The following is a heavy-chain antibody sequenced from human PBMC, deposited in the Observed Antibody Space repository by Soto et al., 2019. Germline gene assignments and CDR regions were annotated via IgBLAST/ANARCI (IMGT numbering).Heavy chain of an antibody. V-gene: IGHV4-30-4*01. Sequence: QVQLQESGPGLVKPSQTLSLTCTLSGGSFSSGDYFWSWIRQPPGKGLEWIGYISYSGITYYNPSLKSRLAISLDTSKNQFFLKLSSVTAADTAMYYCVRDSGTVTYYGLDVWGQGTAVSVSS. CDR2: ISYSGIT. CDR1: GGSFSSGDYF. D-gene: IGHD2-15*01. CDR3: VRDSGTVTYYGLDV. J-gene: IGHJ6*02.